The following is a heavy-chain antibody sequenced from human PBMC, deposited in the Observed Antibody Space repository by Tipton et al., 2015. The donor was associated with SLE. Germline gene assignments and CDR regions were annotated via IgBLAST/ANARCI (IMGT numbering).Heavy chain of an antibody. J-gene: IGHJ4*02. CDR3: ARAYYTFDY. D-gene: IGHD3-3*01. Sequence: TLSLTCTVSGGSITNHYWNWIRQPPGKGLEWIASIDQRVNTYYNPSLKSRVSISVDTSKNHFSLILTSVTAADTAVYYCARAYYTFDYWGQGALVTVSS. CDR2: IDQRVNT. CDR1: GGSITNHY. V-gene: IGHV4-59*08.